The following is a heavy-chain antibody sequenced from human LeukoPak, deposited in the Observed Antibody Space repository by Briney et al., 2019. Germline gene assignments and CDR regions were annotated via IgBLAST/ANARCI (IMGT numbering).Heavy chain of an antibody. Sequence: QPGGSLRLSCVASGIAFSSYGMHWVRQAPGEGLEWVALISYDKTTQNYADSVKGRFTVSRDNAKNSLYLQMNSLRAEDTAVYYCARDVVGRGLSDYWGQGTLVTVSS. CDR1: GIAFSSYG. CDR3: ARDVVGRGLSDY. J-gene: IGHJ4*02. CDR2: ISYDKTTQ. D-gene: IGHD1-26*01. V-gene: IGHV3-30*03.